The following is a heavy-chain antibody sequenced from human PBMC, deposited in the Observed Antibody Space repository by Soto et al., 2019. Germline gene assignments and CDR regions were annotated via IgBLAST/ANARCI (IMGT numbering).Heavy chain of an antibody. CDR2: VSPDHGNA. D-gene: IGHD4-17*01. CDR3: AVTTGY. V-gene: IGHV1-8*01. J-gene: IGHJ4*02. Sequence: ASVKVSCKTSGYTFTDYDINWVRQAPGQGPEWMGWVSPDHGNAGYARQFQGRITMTSDTSINTVFMELTNLRPEDTAVYYCAVTTGYWGQGTKVTVSS. CDR1: GYTFTDYD.